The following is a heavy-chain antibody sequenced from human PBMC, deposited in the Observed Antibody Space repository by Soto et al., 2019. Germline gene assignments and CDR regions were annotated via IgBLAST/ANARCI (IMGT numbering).Heavy chain of an antibody. J-gene: IGHJ4*02. CDR3: ARYRRQLLFWYFAY. V-gene: IGHV4-34*01. CDR2: INHSGST. CDR1: GGSFSGYY. Sequence: SETLSLTCAVYGGSFSGYYWSWIRQPPGKGLEWIGEINHSGSTNYNPSLKSRVTISVDTSKNQFSLKLSSVTAADTAVYYCARYRRQLLFWYFAYWGQGTLVTVSS. D-gene: IGHD2-2*01.